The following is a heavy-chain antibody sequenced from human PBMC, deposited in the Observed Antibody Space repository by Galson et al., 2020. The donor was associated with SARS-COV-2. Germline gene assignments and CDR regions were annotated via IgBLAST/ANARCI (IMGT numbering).Heavy chain of an antibody. CDR1: GGSITSGRYY. D-gene: IGHD6-13*01. CDR2: IYHSGGT. CDR3: ARSYSSSWYSPTYYYGLDV. Sequence: SETLSLTCTVSGGSITSGRYYWGWIRQTPGKGLEWIGSIYHSGGTNYNPSLMSRVTISVDTSKNQYSLKMTSVTAADTALYYCARSYSSSWYSPTYYYGLDVWGQGTTVTVSS. V-gene: IGHV4-39*07. J-gene: IGHJ6*02.